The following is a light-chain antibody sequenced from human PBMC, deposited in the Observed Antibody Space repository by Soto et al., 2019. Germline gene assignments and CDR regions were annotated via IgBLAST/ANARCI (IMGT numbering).Light chain of an antibody. CDR2: GAS. CDR3: QQYHNWPRT. V-gene: IGKV3-15*01. CDR1: QSVSSN. J-gene: IGKJ1*01. Sequence: EIIMMQSPATLSVSPGERATLSCRTSQSVSSNLAWYQQKPGQAPRLLIFGASTRATGIPARFSGSGSGTEFTLTISILQSEDFAVYYCQQYHNWPRTFGQGTKVEIK.